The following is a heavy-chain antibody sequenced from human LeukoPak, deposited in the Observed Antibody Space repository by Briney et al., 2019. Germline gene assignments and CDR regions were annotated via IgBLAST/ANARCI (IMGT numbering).Heavy chain of an antibody. CDR2: IYYSGST. D-gene: IGHD4-17*01. CDR3: ARLGGDYGDYGTPH. CDR1: GGSISSYY. Sequence: SETLSLTCTVSGGSISSYYWSWIRQPPGKGLEWIGYIYYSGSTNYNPSLKSRVTISVDTSKNQFSLKLSSVTAADTAVYYCARLGGDYGDYGTPHWGQGTLVTVSS. J-gene: IGHJ4*02. V-gene: IGHV4-59*08.